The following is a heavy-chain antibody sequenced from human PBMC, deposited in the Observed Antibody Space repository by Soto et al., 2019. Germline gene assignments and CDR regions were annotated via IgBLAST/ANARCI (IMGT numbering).Heavy chain of an antibody. CDR3: NFFDFWSGYYGPKFDY. Sequence: GGSLRLSCTASGFTFGVYAMSWVRQAPGKGLEWVGFIRSKAYGGTTGYAASVKGRFTISRDDSKSIAYLQMNSLKTEDTAVYYCNFFDFWSGYYGPKFDYWGHGTLVPVYS. V-gene: IGHV3-49*04. CDR2: IRSKAYGGTT. D-gene: IGHD3-3*01. CDR1: GFTFGVYA. J-gene: IGHJ4*01.